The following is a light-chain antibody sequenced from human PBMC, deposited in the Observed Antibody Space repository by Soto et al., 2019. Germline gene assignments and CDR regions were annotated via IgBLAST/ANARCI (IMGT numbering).Light chain of an antibody. J-gene: IGLJ2*01. CDR1: AGAVTSVHY. V-gene: IGLV7-46*01. CDR2: DTT. CDR3: FLAYSGPRV. Sequence: QAVVTQEPSLIVSRGGTVTLTCGSSAGAVTSVHYPYWFQQKPGQAPRTLIYDTTKKHSWTPARFSGSLLGGKATLTLSGAQPDDEADYYCFLAYSGPRVFGGGTKLTVL.